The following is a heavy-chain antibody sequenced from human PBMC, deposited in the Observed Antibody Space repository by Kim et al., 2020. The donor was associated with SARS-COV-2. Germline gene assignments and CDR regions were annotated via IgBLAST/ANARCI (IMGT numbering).Heavy chain of an antibody. Sequence: GGSLRLSCAASGFTFSTYGMSWVRLAPGKGLEWVSYISSSTSSIYYTDSVRGRVTISRDNAKNSLYLQMNSLRDEDTAVYYCASEALFCGGWCYHFDYWG. D-gene: IGHD2-15*01. J-gene: IGHJ4*01. V-gene: IGHV3-48*02. CDR1: GFTFSTYG. CDR2: ISSSTSSI. CDR3: ASEALFCGGWCYHFDY.